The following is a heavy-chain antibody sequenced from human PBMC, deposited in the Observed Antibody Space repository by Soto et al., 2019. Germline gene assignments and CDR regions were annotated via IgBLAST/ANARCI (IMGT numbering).Heavy chain of an antibody. CDR3: AKDLSSIASRLDV. Sequence: GGSLRLSCAASGFTFDDYAMHWVRQVPEKGREWVSGISWSGGTTDYADSVKGRFTISRDNSKNSLYLQMDSLRVEDTALYYCAKDLSSIASRLDVWGQGALVTVSS. D-gene: IGHD6-6*01. CDR2: ISWSGGTT. J-gene: IGHJ4*02. CDR1: GFTFDDYA. V-gene: IGHV3-9*01.